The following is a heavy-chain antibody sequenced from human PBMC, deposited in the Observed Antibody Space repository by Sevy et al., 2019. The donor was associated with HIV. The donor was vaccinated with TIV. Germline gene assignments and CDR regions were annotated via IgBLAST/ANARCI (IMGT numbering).Heavy chain of an antibody. V-gene: IGHV3-23*01. CDR3: ARDDYGDYVGNY. Sequence: GGSLRLSCAASGFTFSSYVMSWVRQAPGKGLEWVSAISGSGGSTYYADSVKGRFTISRDNSKNTLYLQMNSLRAEDTAVYYCARDDYGDYVGNYWGQGTLVTVSS. J-gene: IGHJ4*02. D-gene: IGHD4-17*01. CDR1: GFTFSSYV. CDR2: ISGSGGST.